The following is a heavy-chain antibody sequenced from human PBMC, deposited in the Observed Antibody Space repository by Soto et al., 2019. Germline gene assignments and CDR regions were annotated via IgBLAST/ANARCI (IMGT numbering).Heavy chain of an antibody. CDR3: ARIGKSITMIVGGEAFDI. CDR1: GFSLSNARMG. V-gene: IGHV2-26*01. CDR2: IFSNDEK. Sequence: SGPTLVNPTETLTLTCTVSGFSLSNARMGVSWIRQPPGKALEWLAHIFSNDEKSYSTSLKSRLTISKDTSKSQVVLTMTNMDPVDTATYYCARIGKSITMIVGGEAFDIWGQGTMVTVSS. J-gene: IGHJ3*02. D-gene: IGHD3-22*01.